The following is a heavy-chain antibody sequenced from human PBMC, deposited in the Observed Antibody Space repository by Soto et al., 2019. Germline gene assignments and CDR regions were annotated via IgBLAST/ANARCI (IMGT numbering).Heavy chain of an antibody. D-gene: IGHD6-19*01. CDR1: DDSVNSIGYY. CDR2: VYYSGST. Sequence: SETLSLTCDVSDDSVNSIGYYWTWIRQHPGKGLEWIGCVYYSGSTYYNPSLKSRVTISVDTSKNQFSLKLSSVTAADTAVYYCARALIHSDYDTIAVAGTFDYWGQGTLVTVSS. CDR3: ARALIHSDYDTIAVAGTFDY. V-gene: IGHV4-39*07. J-gene: IGHJ4*02.